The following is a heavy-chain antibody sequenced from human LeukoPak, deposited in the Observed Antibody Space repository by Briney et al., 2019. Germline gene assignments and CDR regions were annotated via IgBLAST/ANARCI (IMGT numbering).Heavy chain of an antibody. CDR1: GFTFSSYS. D-gene: IGHD7-27*01. Sequence: PGGSLRLSCAASGFTFSSYSMNWVRQAPGKGLEWVSSISSSSSYIYYADSVKGRFTISRDNAKNSLYLQMNSLRAEDTAVYYCARVLFRTATELGWGEEDYWGQGTLVTVSS. J-gene: IGHJ4*02. CDR3: ARVLFRTATELGWGEEDY. V-gene: IGHV3-21*01. CDR2: ISSSSSYI.